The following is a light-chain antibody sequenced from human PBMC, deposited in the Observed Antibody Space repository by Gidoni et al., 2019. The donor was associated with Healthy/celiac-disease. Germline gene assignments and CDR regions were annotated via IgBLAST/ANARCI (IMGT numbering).Light chain of an antibody. CDR3: AAWDDSLNGVV. V-gene: IGLV1-44*01. J-gene: IGLJ2*01. CDR2: SNN. Sequence: QSVLTQPPPASGTPGQRVTISCSGSSSNIGSTTVNWYQQLPGTSPNLLIYSNNQRPSGVPDRFSGSKSGTSASLAISGLQSEDEADYYCAAWDDSLNGVVFGGGTKLTVL. CDR1: SSNIGSTT.